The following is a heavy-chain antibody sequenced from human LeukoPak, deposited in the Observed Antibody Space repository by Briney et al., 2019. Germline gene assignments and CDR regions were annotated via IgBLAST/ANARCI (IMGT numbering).Heavy chain of an antibody. D-gene: IGHD1-26*01. CDR2: IYSGGST. CDR1: GFTVSSNY. J-gene: IGHJ4*02. CDR3: AKRGAEVGTTIAPGDY. V-gene: IGHV3-53*01. Sequence: GGSLRLSCAASGFTVSSNYMSWVRQAPGKGLEWVSVIYSGGSTYYADSVKGRFTISRDNSKNTLYLQMNSLRAEDTAVYYCAKRGAEVGTTIAPGDYWGQGSLVTVSS.